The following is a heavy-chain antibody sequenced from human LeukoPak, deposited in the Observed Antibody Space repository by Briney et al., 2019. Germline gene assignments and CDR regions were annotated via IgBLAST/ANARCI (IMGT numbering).Heavy chain of an antibody. D-gene: IGHD1-26*01. CDR2: IYSGGST. CDR1: GFTVSSNY. J-gene: IGHJ4*02. CDR3: AKRGAEVGTTIAPGDY. V-gene: IGHV3-53*01. Sequence: GGSLRLSCAASGFTVSSNYMSWVRQAPGKGLEWVSVIYSGGSTYYADSVKGRFTISRDNSKNTLYLQMNSLRAEDTAVYYCAKRGAEVGTTIAPGDYWGQGSLVTVSS.